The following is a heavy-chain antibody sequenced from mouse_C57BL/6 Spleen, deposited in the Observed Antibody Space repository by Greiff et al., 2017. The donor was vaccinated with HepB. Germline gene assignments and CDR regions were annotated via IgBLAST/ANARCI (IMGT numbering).Heavy chain of an antibody. J-gene: IGHJ1*03. Sequence: EVKLLESGPGLVKPSQSLYLTCTVTGYSITRGYHWHWIRHFPGNKLEWMGYISYSGSTNYNPSLKSRISITHDTSKNHFFLKLNSVTTEDTATFYCARTSYGSFWYFAVWGTGTPVTVSS. D-gene: IGHD1-1*01. CDR2: ISYSGST. CDR3: ARTSYGSFWYFAV. V-gene: IGHV3-1*01. CDR1: GYSITRGYH.